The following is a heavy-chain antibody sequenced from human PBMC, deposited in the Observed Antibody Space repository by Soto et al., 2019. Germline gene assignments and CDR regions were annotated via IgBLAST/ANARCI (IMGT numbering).Heavy chain of an antibody. D-gene: IGHD6-19*01. CDR3: ASYHTSGWPFDY. V-gene: IGHV4-61*08. CDR1: GGSISSGDSH. J-gene: IGHJ4*02. CDR2: IYYSGST. Sequence: LSLTCTVSGGSISSGDSHWSWIRQPPGKGLEWIGYIYYSGSTNYNPSLKSRVTISVDTSKNQFSLKLSSVTAADTAAYYCASYHTSGWPFDYWRQGTLVTVSS.